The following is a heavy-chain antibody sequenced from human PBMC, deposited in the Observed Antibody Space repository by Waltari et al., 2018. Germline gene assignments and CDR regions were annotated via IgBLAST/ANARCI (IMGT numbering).Heavy chain of an antibody. J-gene: IGHJ4*02. CDR1: GGSITSNTYY. V-gene: IGHV4-39*02. CDR3: ARRGKAVSDLDF. Sequence: QLQLHESGPGLVKPSETLSLTCTFSGGSITSNTYYGGWVRQPPGKGLEWIGSLYDGGNTYYNPSLKSRATISVDTSKNHFSLRPTSVTAADSGRYFCARRGKAVSDLDFWGQGTLVTVSA. CDR2: LYDGGNT. D-gene: IGHD3-16*01.